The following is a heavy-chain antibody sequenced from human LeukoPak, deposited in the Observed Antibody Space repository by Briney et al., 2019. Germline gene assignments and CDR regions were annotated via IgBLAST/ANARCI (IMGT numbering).Heavy chain of an antibody. CDR1: GGSFSGYY. D-gene: IGHD3-3*02. CDR3: ARIIRDYGMDV. CDR2: INHSGST. J-gene: IGHJ6*02. V-gene: IGHV4-34*01. Sequence: SETLSLTCAVYGGSFSGYYWSWIRQPPGKGLEWIGEINHSGSTNYNPSLKSRVTISVDTSKNQFSLKLSSVTAADTAVYYCARIIRDYGMDVWGQGTTATVFS.